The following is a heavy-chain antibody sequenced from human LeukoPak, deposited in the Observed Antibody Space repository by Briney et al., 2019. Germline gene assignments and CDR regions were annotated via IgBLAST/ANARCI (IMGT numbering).Heavy chain of an antibody. V-gene: IGHV3-48*03. CDR2: ITSDGHVE. CDR3: ARDTLNGPFVISLDY. CDR1: GFSFASYG. J-gene: IGHJ4*02. D-gene: IGHD3-9*01. Sequence: GGSLRLSCAASGFSFASYGMNWVRQAPGKGLEWVSHITSDGHVETYVDSVRGRFAMSRDNAKDLLFLQMNGLRAEDTAVYYCARDTLNGPFVISLDYWGQGALVTVSS.